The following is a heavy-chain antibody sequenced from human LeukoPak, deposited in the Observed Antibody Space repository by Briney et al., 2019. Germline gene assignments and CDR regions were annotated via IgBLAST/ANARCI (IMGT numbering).Heavy chain of an antibody. J-gene: IGHJ4*02. D-gene: IGHD6-6*01. CDR1: GLTFSSYG. CDR2: ISYDGTNK. CDR3: AKVMNAYSTSVNDY. V-gene: IGHV3-30*18. Sequence: PGGSLRLSCTAPGLTFSSYGIHWVRQAPGKGLEWVAFISYDGTNKYYADSVKGRLTISRDNSINTLYLQMNSLRAEDTAVYYCAKVMNAYSTSVNDYWGQGTLVTVSS.